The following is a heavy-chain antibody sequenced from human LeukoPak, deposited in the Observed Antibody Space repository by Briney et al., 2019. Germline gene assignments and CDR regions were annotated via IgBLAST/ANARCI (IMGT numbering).Heavy chain of an antibody. CDR1: GFTFRSYA. Sequence: GGSLRLSCAASGFTFRSYAMSWVRQAPGKGLEWVSGISGSGDNTYYADSVKGRFTISRDNSKNTLYVQVNSLGTEDTAAYYCAKGSYYDSSGSFYFDYWGQGTLVTVS. J-gene: IGHJ4*02. V-gene: IGHV3-23*01. CDR2: ISGSGDNT. D-gene: IGHD3-22*01. CDR3: AKGSYYDSSGSFYFDY.